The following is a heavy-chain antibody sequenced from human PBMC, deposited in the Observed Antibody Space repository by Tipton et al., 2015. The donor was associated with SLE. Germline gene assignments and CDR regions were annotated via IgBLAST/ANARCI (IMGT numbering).Heavy chain of an antibody. D-gene: IGHD1-26*01. J-gene: IGHJ3*02. Sequence: TLSLTCTVSGFSIITDFSWGWIRQSPGKGLEWIGEVNHLGTIYYNASLKSRVTMSVDTSKNQFSLKLSSVTAADTAVYYCARQVGAKAFDIWGQGTMATVSS. CDR3: ARQVGAKAFDI. V-gene: IGHV4-38-2*02. CDR1: GFSIITDFS. CDR2: VNHLGTI.